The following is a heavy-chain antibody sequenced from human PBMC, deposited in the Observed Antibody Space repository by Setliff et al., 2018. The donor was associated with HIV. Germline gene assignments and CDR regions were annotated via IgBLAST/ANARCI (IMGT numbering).Heavy chain of an antibody. V-gene: IGHV4-39*01. J-gene: IGHJ4*02. D-gene: IGHD3-22*01. CDR1: GGSIKSSSDY. Sequence: SETLSPTCTVSGGSIKSSSDYWGWIRQPPGKGLEWIGTIYYSGSTYYNPSLKSRVTISVDTSKNQFSLKLSSVTAADTTVYYCARHSGLGGYYSPFDYWGPGTLVTVSS. CDR2: IYYSGST. CDR3: ARHSGLGGYYSPFDY.